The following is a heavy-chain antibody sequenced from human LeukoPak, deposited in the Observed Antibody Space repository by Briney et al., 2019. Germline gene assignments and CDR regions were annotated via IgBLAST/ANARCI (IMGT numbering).Heavy chain of an antibody. V-gene: IGHV3-7*01. CDR2: IKQDGSEE. Sequence: PGGSLRLSCAASGFTFSTYWMSWVRQAPGKGLEWVADIKQDGSEENFVDSVKGRFTISRDNAKKSLYLQMNSLRAEDTALYFCERGSSAGASLRHDYWGQGILVTVSS. CDR1: GFTFSTYW. D-gene: IGHD1-26*01. CDR3: ERGSSAGASLRHDY. J-gene: IGHJ4*02.